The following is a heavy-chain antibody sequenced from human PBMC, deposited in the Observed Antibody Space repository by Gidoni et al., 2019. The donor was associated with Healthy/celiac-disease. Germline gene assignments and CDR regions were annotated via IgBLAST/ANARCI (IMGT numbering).Heavy chain of an antibody. CDR1: GGTFSSYA. CDR3: ARAYSKYYYYYYMDV. D-gene: IGHD4-4*01. J-gene: IGHJ6*03. CDR2: IIPIFGTA. V-gene: IGHV1-69*12. Sequence: QVQLVQSVAQVKKPGSSVKVSCKDSGGTFSSYANSWVRQAPGQGLEWMGGIIPIFGTANDAQKFQGRVTITADESTSTAYMELSSLRSEDTAVYYCARAYSKYYYYYYMDVWGKGTTVTVSS.